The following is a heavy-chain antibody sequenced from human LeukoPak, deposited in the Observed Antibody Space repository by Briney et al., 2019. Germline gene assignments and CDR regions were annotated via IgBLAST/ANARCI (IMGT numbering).Heavy chain of an antibody. V-gene: IGHV1-8*01. Sequence: ASVKVSCKASGYTLTSYDINWMRQATGQGLEWMGWMNPNSGKTGYAQKFQGRITITRNTSISTAYMELSSLRSDDTAVYYCTRETSSRFFDYWGQGTLVTVSS. J-gene: IGHJ4*02. CDR2: MNPNSGKT. CDR3: TRETSSRFFDY. CDR1: GYTLTSYD.